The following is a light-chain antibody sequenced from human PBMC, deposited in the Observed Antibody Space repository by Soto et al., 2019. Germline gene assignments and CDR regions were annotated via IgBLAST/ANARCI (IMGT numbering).Light chain of an antibody. V-gene: IGLV3-21*02. J-gene: IGLJ2*01. Sequence: SYELTQPPSVSVAPGQTARITCRGNNIEIKSVHWYQQKPGQAPVLVVYDDGDRTTGIPERFSGSKSGNTATLTTSRVEAGDEADYYCQVWDTTNPVIFGGGTKLTVL. CDR2: DDG. CDR1: NIEIKS. CDR3: QVWDTTNPVI.